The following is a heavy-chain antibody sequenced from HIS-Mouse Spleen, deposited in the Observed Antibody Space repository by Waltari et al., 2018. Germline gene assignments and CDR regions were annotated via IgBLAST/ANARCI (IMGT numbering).Heavy chain of an antibody. CDR1: GYTFTGYY. V-gene: IGHV1-2*02. CDR3: ARERYNWNYYFDY. J-gene: IGHJ4*02. D-gene: IGHD1-7*01. Sequence: VQLVESGGGLVKPGRSLRLSCTASGYTFTGYYMHWVRQAPGQGLEWMGWINPNSGGTNYAQKFQGRVTMTRDTSISTAYMELSRLRSDDTAVYYCARERYNWNYYFDYWGQGTLVTVSS. CDR2: INPNSGGT.